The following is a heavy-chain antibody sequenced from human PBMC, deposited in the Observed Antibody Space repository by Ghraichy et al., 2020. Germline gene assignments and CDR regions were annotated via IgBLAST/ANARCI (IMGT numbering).Heavy chain of an antibody. V-gene: IGHV3-48*02. Sequence: GGSLRLSCAASGFTFSSYSMNWVRQAPGKGLEWLSYIDSSSSIIYYTDSVKGRFTISRDNAKNSLYLQMNSLRDGDTAVYYCARDVRLAVAGTGWFDPWGQGTLVTVSS. D-gene: IGHD6-19*01. J-gene: IGHJ5*02. CDR1: GFTFSSYS. CDR2: IDSSSSII. CDR3: ARDVRLAVAGTGWFDP.